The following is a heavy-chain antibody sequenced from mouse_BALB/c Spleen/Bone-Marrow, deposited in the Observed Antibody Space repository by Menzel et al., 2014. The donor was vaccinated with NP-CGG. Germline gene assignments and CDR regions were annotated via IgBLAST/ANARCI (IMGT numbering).Heavy chain of an antibody. CDR1: GYTFTSYW. CDR3: XXXXXPXXDX. Sequence: QVQLQQSGAELAKPGASVKMSCKASGYTFTSYWMHWVKQXPGQGLEWIGXXNPSTDYTEYNQKFKDKATLTADKSSSTAYMQLSSLTSEDSAVYYCXXXXXPXXDXWGXGTSVTXSS. CDR2: XNPSTDYT. J-gene: IGHJ4*01. V-gene: IGHV1-7*01.